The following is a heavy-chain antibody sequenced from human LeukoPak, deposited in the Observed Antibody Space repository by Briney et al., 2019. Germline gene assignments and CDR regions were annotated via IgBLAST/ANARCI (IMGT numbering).Heavy chain of an antibody. CDR2: ITYDGRET. D-gene: IGHD1-7*01. CDR1: GFAFSSYG. V-gene: IGHV3-30*03. J-gene: IGHJ5*02. Sequence: PGTSLSLSCEASGFAFSSYGMYWVRQAPGKGLEWVAIITYDGRETYHADSGKGRFAISRDNSKNTLYLQMNSLESEDTAVYYCAHVGTMTGLVLGSWGQGTLVTVSS. CDR3: AHVGTMTGLVLGS.